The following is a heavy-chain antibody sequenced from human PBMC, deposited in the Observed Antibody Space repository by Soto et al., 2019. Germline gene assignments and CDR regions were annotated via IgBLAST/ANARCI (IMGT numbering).Heavy chain of an antibody. CDR1: GGSISSGGYS. J-gene: IGHJ5*02. Sequence: QLQLQESGSGLVKPSQTLSLTCAVYGGSISSGGYSWSWIRQPPGKGLEWIGYIYHSGTTYYNPSLKSRGTISVDRSKKQFSLKLSSVTAAETAVYCCARTPPPLGQGNLVNVSS. V-gene: IGHV4-30-2*01. CDR3: ARTPPP. CDR2: IYHSGTT.